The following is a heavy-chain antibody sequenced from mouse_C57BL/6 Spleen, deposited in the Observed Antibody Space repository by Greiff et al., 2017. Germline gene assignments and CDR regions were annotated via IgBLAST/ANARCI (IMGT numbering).Heavy chain of an antibody. CDR3: ARGYYGSSWGYFDY. Sequence: VQLQQPGAELVRPGSSVKLSCKASGYTFSSYWMDWVKQRPGQGLEWIGNIYPSDSETHYNQKFKDKATLTVDKSSSTAYMQLSSLTSEDSAVYYCARGYYGSSWGYFDYWGQGTTLTVSS. J-gene: IGHJ2*01. CDR1: GYTFSSYW. CDR2: IYPSDSET. V-gene: IGHV1-61*01. D-gene: IGHD1-1*01.